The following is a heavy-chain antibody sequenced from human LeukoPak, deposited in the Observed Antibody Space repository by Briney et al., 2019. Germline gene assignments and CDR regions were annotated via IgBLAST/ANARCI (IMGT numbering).Heavy chain of an antibody. CDR2: ITGSGGNT. CDR3: AKDGVSIAVAGPTFDY. V-gene: IGHV3-23*01. J-gene: IGHJ4*02. CDR1: GFTFSNYA. Sequence: GASLRLSCAASGFTFSNYAMSWVRQAPGKGLEWVSAITGSGGNTYYADSVKGRFTISRDNSKNTVFLQMNSLRAEDTAVYYCAKDGVSIAVAGPTFDYWGQGTLVTVSS. D-gene: IGHD6-19*01.